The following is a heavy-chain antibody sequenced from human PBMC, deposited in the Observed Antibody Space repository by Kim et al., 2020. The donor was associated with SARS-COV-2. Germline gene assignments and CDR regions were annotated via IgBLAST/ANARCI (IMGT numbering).Heavy chain of an antibody. CDR3: ATGLGDGSAWWRPLDY. Sequence: ASVKVSCKASGYTFGDYYIHWVRQAPGQGLEWMGHISPNDGGATSAQKFQGRVTMTSDTSISAAYMDLTSLISDDTGVYYCATGLGDGSAWWRPLDYWGQGTLVIVSS. CDR2: ISPNDGGA. D-gene: IGHD6-19*01. CDR1: GYTFGDYY. J-gene: IGHJ4*02. V-gene: IGHV1-2*05.